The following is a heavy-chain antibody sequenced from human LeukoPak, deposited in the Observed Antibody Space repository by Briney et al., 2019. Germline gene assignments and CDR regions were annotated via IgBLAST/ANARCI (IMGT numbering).Heavy chain of an antibody. J-gene: IGHJ4*02. D-gene: IGHD2-15*01. Sequence: GGSLRLSCAASGFTFSDYSMHWVRQAPGKGLNRVAFIRYDGNNKYYADSVKGRFTISRDNSKNMLYLEMNSLSTEDTAVYYCAKVRYCSGVNCYPDDNWGQGTLVTVSS. CDR2: IRYDGNNK. CDR1: GFTFSDYS. V-gene: IGHV3-30*02. CDR3: AKVRYCSGVNCYPDDN.